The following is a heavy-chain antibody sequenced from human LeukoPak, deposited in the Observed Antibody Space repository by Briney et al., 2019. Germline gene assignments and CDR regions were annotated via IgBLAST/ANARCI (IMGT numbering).Heavy chain of an antibody. V-gene: IGHV1-24*01. CDR1: VYTLTELS. J-gene: IGHJ4*02. Sequence: ASVKVSCKVSVYTLTELSMHWVRQAPGKGLEWMGGFDPEDGETIYAQKFQGRVTMTEETSTDTAYMELSSLRSEDTAVYYCATAGSRVIITRGYCFDYWGQGTLVTVSS. CDR2: FDPEDGET. D-gene: IGHD3-10*01. CDR3: ATAGSRVIITRGYCFDY.